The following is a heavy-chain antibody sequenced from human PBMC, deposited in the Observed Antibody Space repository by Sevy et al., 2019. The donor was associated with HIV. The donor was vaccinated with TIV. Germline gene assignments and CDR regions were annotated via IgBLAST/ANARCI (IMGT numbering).Heavy chain of an antibody. D-gene: IGHD3-22*01. CDR1: GYTFTSYG. Sequence: ASVKVSCKASGYTFTSYGISWVRQAPGQGLEWMGWLSAYNGNTNYAQKLQGRVTMTTDTSTSTAYMELRSLRSDDTAVYYCARGYYYDSSGYYAPYYFDYWVQGTLVTVSS. V-gene: IGHV1-18*01. J-gene: IGHJ4*02. CDR3: ARGYYYDSSGYYAPYYFDY. CDR2: LSAYNGNT.